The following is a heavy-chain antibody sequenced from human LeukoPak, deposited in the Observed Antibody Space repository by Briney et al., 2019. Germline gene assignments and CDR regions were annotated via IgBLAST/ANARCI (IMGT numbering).Heavy chain of an antibody. CDR2: ISYDGSNK. CDR3: AKPTRTGPAKAFDH. J-gene: IGHJ4*02. Sequence: GSLRLSCAASGFTFSSYAMHWVRQAPGKGLEWVAVISYDGSNKYYADSVEGRFTISRDNSKNTLYLQMNSLRAEDTAIYYCAKPTRTGPAKAFDHWGQGTLVTVSS. V-gene: IGHV3-30*04. D-gene: IGHD3/OR15-3a*01. CDR1: GFTFSSYA.